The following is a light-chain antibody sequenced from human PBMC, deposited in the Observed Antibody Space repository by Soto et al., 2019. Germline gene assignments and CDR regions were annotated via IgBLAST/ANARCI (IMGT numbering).Light chain of an antibody. J-gene: IGKJ4*01. CDR1: QSVSSY. V-gene: IGKV3-11*01. CDR3: QQRRS. CDR2: DAS. Sequence: EIVLTQSPATLSLSPGGRATLSCRASQSVSSYLAWYQQKPGQAPRLLIYDASNRATGIPARFSGSGSGTDFTLTISSLEPEDFAVYYCQQRRSFGGGTKVDIK.